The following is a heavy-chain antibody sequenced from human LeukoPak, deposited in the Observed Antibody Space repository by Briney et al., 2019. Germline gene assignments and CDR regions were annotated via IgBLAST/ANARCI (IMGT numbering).Heavy chain of an antibody. CDR2: IYYSGST. CDR3: ARGGSEAGYCSGGSCLDY. CDR1: GGSISSSSYY. Sequence: PSETLSLTCTVSGGSISSSSYYWGWIRQPPGKGLEWIGSIYYSGSTYYNPSLKSRVTISVDTSKNQFSLKLSSVTAADTAVYYCARGGSEAGYCSGGSCLDYWGQGTLVTVSS. D-gene: IGHD2-15*01. J-gene: IGHJ4*02. V-gene: IGHV4-39*07.